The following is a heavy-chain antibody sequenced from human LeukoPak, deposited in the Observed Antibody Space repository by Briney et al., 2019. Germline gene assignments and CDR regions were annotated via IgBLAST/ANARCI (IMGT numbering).Heavy chain of an antibody. Sequence: GGSLRLSCAASGFTFDDFGMSWVRQAPGKGLEWVSGINWNGGSTGYADSVKGRFTISRDNAKNSLYLQMNSLRAEDTALYYCARDIMTTVTTGAFDIWGQGTMVTVSS. J-gene: IGHJ3*02. CDR2: INWNGGST. CDR1: GFTFDDFG. D-gene: IGHD4-17*01. CDR3: ARDIMTTVTTGAFDI. V-gene: IGHV3-20*04.